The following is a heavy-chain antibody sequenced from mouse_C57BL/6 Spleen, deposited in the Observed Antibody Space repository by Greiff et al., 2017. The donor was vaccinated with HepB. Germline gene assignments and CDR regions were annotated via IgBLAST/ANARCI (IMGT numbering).Heavy chain of an antibody. CDR3: ARAYDYDAWFAY. CDR2: ISSGSSTI. Sequence: EVQWVESGGGLVKPGGSLKLSCAASGFTFSDYGMHWVRQAPEKGLEWVAYISSGSSTIYYADTVKGRFTISRDNAKNTLFLQMTSLRSEDTAMYYCARAYDYDAWFAYWGQGTLVTVSA. J-gene: IGHJ3*01. D-gene: IGHD2-4*01. CDR1: GFTFSDYG. V-gene: IGHV5-17*01.